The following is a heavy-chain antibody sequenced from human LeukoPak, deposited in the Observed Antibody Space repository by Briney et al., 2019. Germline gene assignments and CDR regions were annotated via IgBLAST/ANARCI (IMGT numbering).Heavy chain of an antibody. J-gene: IGHJ5*02. V-gene: IGHV1-8*01. CDR2: MNPNSGNT. CDR1: GYTFTSYD. Sequence: ASVKVSCKASGYTFTSYDINWVRQAPGQGLEWMGWMNPNSGNTGYAQKFQGRVTMTRNTSISTAYMELSSLRSEDTAVYYCARSAGGHDFWSGYYKFADWFDPWGQGTLVTVSS. CDR3: ARSAGGHDFWSGYYKFADWFDP. D-gene: IGHD3-3*01.